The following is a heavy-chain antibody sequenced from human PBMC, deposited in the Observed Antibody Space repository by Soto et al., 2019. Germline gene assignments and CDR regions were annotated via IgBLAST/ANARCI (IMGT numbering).Heavy chain of an antibody. Sequence: VQLVESGGGLVKPGRSLRLSCAASGFTFDDYAMHWVRQVPGKGLEWVSGISWNSARIAYADSVKGRFTISRDNAKNSLYLQMNNLRAEDTALYYCVKDARSRMIVVVVTDCGQGTLVTVSS. V-gene: IGHV3-9*01. CDR3: VKDARSRMIVVVVTD. CDR1: GFTFDDYA. D-gene: IGHD3-22*01. CDR2: ISWNSARI. J-gene: IGHJ4*02.